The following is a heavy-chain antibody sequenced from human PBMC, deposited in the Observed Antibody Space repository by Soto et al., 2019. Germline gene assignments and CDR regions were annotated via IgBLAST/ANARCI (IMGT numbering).Heavy chain of an antibody. V-gene: IGHV3-23*01. D-gene: IGHD6-6*01. CDR2: ISGSGGST. CDR3: AKDRQYSSSYFDY. CDR1: GFTFSSYW. Sequence: GGSLRLSCAASGFTFSSYWMHWVRQAPGKGLVWVSAISGSGGSTYYADSVKGRFTISRDNSKNTLYLQMNSLRAEDTAVYYCAKDRQYSSSYFDYWGQGTLVTVSS. J-gene: IGHJ4*02.